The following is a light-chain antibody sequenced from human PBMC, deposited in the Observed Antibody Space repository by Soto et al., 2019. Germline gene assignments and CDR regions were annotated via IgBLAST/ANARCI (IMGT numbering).Light chain of an antibody. CDR3: QQYNNSGLS. CDR1: ENVGTN. J-gene: IGKJ4*01. V-gene: IGKV3D-15*01. Sequence: IVMTQSPATLSVSPGEGVTLSCRASENVGTNLAWYQQKPGQAPRLLIYGSSTRATGIPATFSGSGSGTEFTLTISSLQSEESATSYSQQYNNSGLSFGGGTKV. CDR2: GSS.